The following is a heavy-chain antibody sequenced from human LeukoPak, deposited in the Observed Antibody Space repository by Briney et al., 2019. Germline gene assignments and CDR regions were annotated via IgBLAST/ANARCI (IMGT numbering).Heavy chain of an antibody. CDR1: GGSVTNSAYY. CDR2: ICYTGTT. D-gene: IGHD6-13*01. CDR3: ARHVGIENAFDV. V-gene: IGHV4-39*01. J-gene: IGHJ3*01. Sequence: SETLSLTCSVSGGSVTNSAYYWAWIRQPPGKGLEYVGSICYTGTTYHNPSLKSRVTISVDSSKNQFSLKLRSVTAADTAAYYCARHVGIENAFDVWGPGTIVTVSS.